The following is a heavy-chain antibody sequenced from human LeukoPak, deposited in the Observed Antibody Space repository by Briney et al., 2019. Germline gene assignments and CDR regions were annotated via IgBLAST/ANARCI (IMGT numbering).Heavy chain of an antibody. V-gene: IGHV1-8*01. CDR2: MNPNSGNT. D-gene: IGHD3-3*01. J-gene: IGHJ4*02. CDR3: ARDPRGYPSGFDY. Sequence: ASVKVSCKASGYTFPSYDINWVRQATGQGLEWMGWMNPNSGNTGYAQKFQGRVTITTDESTSTAYMELSSLRSEDTAVYYCARDPRGYPSGFDYWGQETLVTVSS. CDR1: GYTFPSYD.